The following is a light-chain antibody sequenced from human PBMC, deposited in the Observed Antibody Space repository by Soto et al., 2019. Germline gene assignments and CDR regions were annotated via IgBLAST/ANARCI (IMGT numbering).Light chain of an antibody. V-gene: IGKV4-1*01. CDR3: QQYYSTPTWT. CDR2: WAS. J-gene: IGKJ1*01. Sequence: DIVMTQSPDSLAVSLGGRATITCKSSQNILYSSNNKNYLAWFQQKPGQPPKLLIYWASTRESGVPDRFSGSGSGTDFTLTISNLQAEDVAVYYCQQYYSTPTWTFGQGTKVEIK. CDR1: QNILYSSNNKNY.